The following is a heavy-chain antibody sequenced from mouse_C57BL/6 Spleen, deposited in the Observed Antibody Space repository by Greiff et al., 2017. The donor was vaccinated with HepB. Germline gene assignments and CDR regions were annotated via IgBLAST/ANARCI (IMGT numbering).Heavy chain of an antibody. CDR1: GFSLTSYG. D-gene: IGHD2-4*01. V-gene: IGHV2-6*01. CDR2: TWGVGST. Sequence: VKLMESGPGLVAPSQSLSITCTVSGFSLTSYGVDWVRQSPGKGLEWLGVTWGVGSTNYNSALKSRLSISKDNSKSQVFLKMNSLQTDDTAMYYCASDYDSAWFAYWGQGTLVTVSA. J-gene: IGHJ3*01. CDR3: ASDYDSAWFAY.